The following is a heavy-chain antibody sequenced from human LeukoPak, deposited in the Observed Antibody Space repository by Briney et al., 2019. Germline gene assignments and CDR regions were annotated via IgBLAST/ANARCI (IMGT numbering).Heavy chain of an antibody. J-gene: IGHJ3*02. CDR1: GGTFSSYA. Sequence: GASVKVSCKASGGTFSSYAISWVRQAPGQGLEWMGWINPNSGGTNYAQKFQGRVTMTRDTSISTAYMELSRLRSDDTAVYYCARDFYSRTYEWEDAFDIWGQGTMVTVSS. CDR3: ARDFYSRTYEWEDAFDI. D-gene: IGHD1-26*01. CDR2: INPNSGGT. V-gene: IGHV1-2*02.